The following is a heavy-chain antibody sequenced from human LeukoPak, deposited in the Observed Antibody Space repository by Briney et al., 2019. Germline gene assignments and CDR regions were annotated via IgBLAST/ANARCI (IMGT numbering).Heavy chain of an antibody. Sequence: SETLSLTCAVYGGSFSGYYWSWIRQPPGKGLEWIGEINHSGSTNYNPSLKSRVTISVDTSKNQFSLKLSSVTAADTAVYYCARQRAVVVTGWGQGTLVTVSS. CDR3: ARQRAVVVTG. J-gene: IGHJ4*02. V-gene: IGHV4-34*01. CDR2: INHSGST. CDR1: GGSFSGYY. D-gene: IGHD3-22*01.